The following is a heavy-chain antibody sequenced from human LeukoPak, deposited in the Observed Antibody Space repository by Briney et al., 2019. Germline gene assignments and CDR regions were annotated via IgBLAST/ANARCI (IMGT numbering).Heavy chain of an antibody. Sequence: SETLSLTCAVYGGSFSGYYWSWIRQPPGKGLEWIGEINHSGSTNYNPSLKSRVTISVDTSKNQFSLKLSSVTAADTAVYYCARGGGGATVKGNAFDIWGQGTMVTVSS. CDR3: ARGGGGATVKGNAFDI. V-gene: IGHV4-34*01. D-gene: IGHD1-26*01. J-gene: IGHJ3*02. CDR2: INHSGST. CDR1: GGSFSGYY.